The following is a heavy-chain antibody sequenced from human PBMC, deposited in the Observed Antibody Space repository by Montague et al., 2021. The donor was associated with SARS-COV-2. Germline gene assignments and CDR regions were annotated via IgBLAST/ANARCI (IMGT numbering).Heavy chain of an antibody. V-gene: IGHV4-61*08. D-gene: IGHD4-11*01. CDR2: IYYSGST. Sequence: SETLSLTCTVSGGSISSGDYYWSWIRPHPGQDLEWIGYIYYSGSTNYTLSLKSRVTISVDTSKNQFSLKLSSVTAAATAVYYCARDDYCNVWFDPWGQGTLVTVSS. CDR3: ARDDYCNVWFDP. CDR1: GGSISSGDYY. J-gene: IGHJ5*02.